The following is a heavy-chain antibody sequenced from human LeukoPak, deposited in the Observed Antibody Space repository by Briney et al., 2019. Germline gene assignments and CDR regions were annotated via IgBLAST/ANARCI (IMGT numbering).Heavy chain of an antibody. CDR3: ARDSSSSGYFQH. CDR1: GGSISGGSYY. V-gene: IGHV4-61*02. Sequence: SETLSLTCTVSGGSISGGSYYWSWLRQPAGTGLEWIGRIYTSGSTNYNPSLKSRVTISVDTSKNQFSLKLSSVTAADTAVYYCARDSSSSGYFQHWGQGTLVTVSS. J-gene: IGHJ1*01. D-gene: IGHD6-6*01. CDR2: IYTSGST.